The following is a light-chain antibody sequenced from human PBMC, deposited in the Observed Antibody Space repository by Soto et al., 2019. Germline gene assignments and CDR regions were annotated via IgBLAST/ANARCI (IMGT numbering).Light chain of an antibody. CDR2: LGS. CDR3: MQALQSPRT. J-gene: IGKJ1*01. Sequence: DILMTQSPISLPVTPGEPASISCWSSRGLLHSTGKNYLDWFLQKPGQSPKLLIYLGSNRASGVPDRCSGSGSGTNFTLRISRVEAEDVGVYYCMQALQSPRTFGRGTKVEI. CDR1: RGLLHSTGKNY. V-gene: IGKV2-28*01.